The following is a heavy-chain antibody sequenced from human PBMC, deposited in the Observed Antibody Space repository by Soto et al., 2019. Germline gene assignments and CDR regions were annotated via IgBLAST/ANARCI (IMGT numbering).Heavy chain of an antibody. V-gene: IGHV3-9*01. D-gene: IGHD3-3*01. CDR2: ISWNSGSI. J-gene: IGHJ5*02. Sequence: GGSLRLSCAASGFTFDDYAMHWVRQAPGKGLEWVSGISWNSGSIGYADSVKGRFTISRDNAKNSLYLQMNSLRAEDTALYYCAKGLRFLEWLSDNWFDPWGQGTLVTVSS. CDR1: GFTFDDYA. CDR3: AKGLRFLEWLSDNWFDP.